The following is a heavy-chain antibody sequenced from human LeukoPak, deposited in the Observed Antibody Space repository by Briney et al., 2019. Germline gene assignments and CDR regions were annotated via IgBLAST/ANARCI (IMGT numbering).Heavy chain of an antibody. CDR1: GGCISSYY. D-gene: IGHD1-26*01. V-gene: IGHV4-59*01. CDR2: IYYSGST. CDR3: ARDSFPTRFDY. Sequence: SETLSLTCTVSGGCISSYYWSWIRQPPGKGLEWIGYIYYSGSTNYNPSLKSRVTISVDTSKNQFSLKLSSVTAADTAVYYCARDSFPTRFDYWGQGTLVTVSS. J-gene: IGHJ4*02.